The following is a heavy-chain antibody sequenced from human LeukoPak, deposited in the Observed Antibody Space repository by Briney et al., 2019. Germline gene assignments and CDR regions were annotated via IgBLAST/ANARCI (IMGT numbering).Heavy chain of an antibody. CDR1: GFTFSSYS. CDR2: ISSSSSYI. J-gene: IGHJ5*02. CDR3: ARDGILRYFDWCKYRSWFDP. D-gene: IGHD3-9*01. V-gene: IGHV3-21*01. Sequence: GGSLRLSCAASGFTFSSYSMNWVRQAPGKGLEWVSSISSSSSYIYYADSVKGRFTISRDNAKNSLYLQMNSLRAEDTAVYYCARDGILRYFDWCKYRSWFDPWGQGTLVTVSS.